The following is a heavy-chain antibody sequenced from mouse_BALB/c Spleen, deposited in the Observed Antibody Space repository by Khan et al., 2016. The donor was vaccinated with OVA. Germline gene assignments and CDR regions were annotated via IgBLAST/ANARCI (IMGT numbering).Heavy chain of an antibody. D-gene: IGHD2-10*01. J-gene: IGHJ4*01. CDR3: ARAYCGNYREAMDY. CDR1: GFSLNGYG. CDR2: IWGAGST. Sequence: QVQLQQSGPGLVAPSQSLSITCTVSGFSLNGYGGNRVRQPPGKGLEWLGMIWGAGSTDYNSVLKSRLSISKDKSKSQVFLKMNSLQTDDTAMYYCARAYCGNYREAMDYWGQGTSVTVSS. V-gene: IGHV2-6-7*01.